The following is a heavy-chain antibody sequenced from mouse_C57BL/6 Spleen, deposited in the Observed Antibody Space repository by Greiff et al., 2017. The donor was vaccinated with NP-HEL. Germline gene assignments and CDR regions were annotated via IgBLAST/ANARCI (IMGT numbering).Heavy chain of an antibody. J-gene: IGHJ2*01. D-gene: IGHD1-1*01. CDR1: GYTSTDYY. CDR2: INPYNGGT. CDR3: ARGTGGSSFFDY. Sequence: EVQLQQSGPVLVKPGASVKMSCKASGYTSTDYYMNWVKQSHGKSLEWIGVINPYNGGTSYNQKFKGKATLTVDKSSSTAYMELNSLTSEDSAVYYCARGTGGSSFFDYWGQGTTLTVSS. V-gene: IGHV1-19*01.